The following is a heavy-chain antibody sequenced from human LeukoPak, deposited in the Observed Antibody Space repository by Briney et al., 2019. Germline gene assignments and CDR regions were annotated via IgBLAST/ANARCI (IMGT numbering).Heavy chain of an antibody. Sequence: ASVKVSCKASGYTFINYGISWVRQVPGQGLEWVGWINAYNGNTNYAQNLQGRVTMTTDTPTSTAYMELRSLRSDDAAVYYCARGEVLRYFDWFPPSSYYFDYWGQGTLVTVSS. V-gene: IGHV1-18*01. D-gene: IGHD3-9*01. CDR3: ARGEVLRYFDWFPPSSYYFDY. J-gene: IGHJ4*02. CDR1: GYTFINYG. CDR2: INAYNGNT.